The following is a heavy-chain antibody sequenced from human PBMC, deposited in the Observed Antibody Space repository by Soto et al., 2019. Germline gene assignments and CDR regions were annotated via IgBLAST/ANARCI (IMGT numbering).Heavy chain of an antibody. CDR2: IYYSGST. Sequence: SETLSLTCTVSSGSVSSHSYSWSWIRQPPGKGLEWIGYIYYSGSTYYNPSLKSQVTISVDTSKNQFSLKLRSVTAADTAVYYCARTYCSSASCYGLYYFGMDVWGQGTTVTVSS. J-gene: IGHJ6*02. D-gene: IGHD2-2*01. V-gene: IGHV4-61*01. CDR3: ARTYCSSASCYGLYYFGMDV. CDR1: SGSVSSHSYS.